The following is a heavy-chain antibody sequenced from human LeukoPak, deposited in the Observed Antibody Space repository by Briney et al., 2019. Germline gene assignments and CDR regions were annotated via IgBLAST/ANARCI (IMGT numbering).Heavy chain of an antibody. V-gene: IGHV3-48*01. Sequence: GGSLRLSCAASGFTFSSYSMNWVRQAPGKGLEWVSYISSSSSTIYYADSVKGRFTISRDNAKNSLYLQMNSLRAEDTAVYYCARDAGYQLLFGGYYYYMDVWGKGTTVTVSS. J-gene: IGHJ6*03. CDR3: ARDAGYQLLFGGYYYYMDV. D-gene: IGHD2-2*01. CDR1: GFTFSSYS. CDR2: ISSSSSTI.